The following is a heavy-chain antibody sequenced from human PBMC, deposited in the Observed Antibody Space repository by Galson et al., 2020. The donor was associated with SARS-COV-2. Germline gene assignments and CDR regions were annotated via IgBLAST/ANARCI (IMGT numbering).Heavy chain of an antibody. V-gene: IGHV2-5*01. CDR1: GFSFSTSGVG. CDR3: ARRRPGHFSFDY. Sequence: SGPTLVKPTQTLTLTCTFSGFSFSTSGVGVGWIRQPPGKALEWLALMQLKNDKRYSPSLKTRLTITRDSSNNQVVLTMSNMDPVDTATYYCARRRPGHFSFDYWGQGALVTVSS. D-gene: IGHD1-1*01. J-gene: IGHJ4*02. CDR2: MQLKNDK.